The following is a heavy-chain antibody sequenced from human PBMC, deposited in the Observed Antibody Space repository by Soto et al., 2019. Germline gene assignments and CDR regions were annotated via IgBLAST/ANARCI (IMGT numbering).Heavy chain of an antibody. D-gene: IGHD6-25*01. CDR2: MNPYSGNT. J-gene: IGHJ4*02. CDR1: GYSFATYG. V-gene: IGHV1-8*02. Sequence: GASVKVSCKASGYSFATYGFSWVRQATGQGLEWMGWMNPYSGNTGYAQKFQGRVTVTRNTSISTVYMELSGLRPDDTAVYYCARRKERSGPHYFDYWGQGSQVTVSS. CDR3: ARRKERSGPHYFDY.